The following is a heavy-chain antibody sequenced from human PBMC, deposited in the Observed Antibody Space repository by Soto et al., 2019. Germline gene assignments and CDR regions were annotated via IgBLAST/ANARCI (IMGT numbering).Heavy chain of an antibody. CDR3: ARHRWGSGSYSGLLDF. V-gene: IGHV4-39*01. J-gene: IGHJ4*02. CDR1: GGSISTSSYF. Sequence: QLQLQESGPGLVKPSETLSLTCSVSGGSISTSSYFWGWIRQPPGKGLEWVGAVHYSGSANYRSSLQSGVTRSVDTSQNQVSLGRRSVTAADTAVYYCARHRWGSGSYSGLLDFWGQGALVTVSS. D-gene: IGHD3-10*01. CDR2: VHYSGSA.